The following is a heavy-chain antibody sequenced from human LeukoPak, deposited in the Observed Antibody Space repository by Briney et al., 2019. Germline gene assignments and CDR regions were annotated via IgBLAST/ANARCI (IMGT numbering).Heavy chain of an antibody. CDR3: ARGDDYNSYFFDY. Sequence: SETPSLTCTVSGGSVSGGSITSYYWSWIRQPPGKGLEWIGYIYYSGSTNYNPSLKSRVTISVDTSKNQFSLKLNSVTAADTAVYFCARGDDYNSYFFDYWGRGTLVTVSS. J-gene: IGHJ4*01. V-gene: IGHV4-61*01. D-gene: IGHD5-24*01. CDR2: IYYSGST. CDR1: GGSVSGGSITSYY.